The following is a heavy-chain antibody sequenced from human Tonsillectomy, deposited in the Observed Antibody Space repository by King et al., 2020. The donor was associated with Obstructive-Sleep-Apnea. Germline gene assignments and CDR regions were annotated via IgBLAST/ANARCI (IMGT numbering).Heavy chain of an antibody. D-gene: IGHD3-10*01. CDR3: ARTVEGYYYGSGRFWFDL. J-gene: IGHJ2*01. Sequence: VKLVESGGGLVQPGGSLRLSCAASGFTFGSYDMHWVRQTTGKGLEWVSGIRTAGDTFYPDSVKGRFTISRENAKTSLYLQMNSLRAGDTAVYYCARTVEGYYYGSGRFWFDLWGRGTLVTVSS. CDR1: GFTFGSYD. CDR2: IRTAGDT. V-gene: IGHV3-13*01.